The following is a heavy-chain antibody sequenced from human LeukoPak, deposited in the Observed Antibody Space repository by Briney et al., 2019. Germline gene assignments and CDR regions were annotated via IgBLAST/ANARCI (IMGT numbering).Heavy chain of an antibody. Sequence: GGSLRLSCAASGFTFSTHGMHWVRQAPGKGLEWVSGIGWSSGRIDYADSVKGRFTSSRDNAKNSLYLQMNSLRAEDTAIYYCIKDIRPGGMDVWGQGITVTVSS. CDR3: IKDIRPGGMDV. J-gene: IGHJ6*02. D-gene: IGHD1-14*01. CDR2: IGWSSGRI. CDR1: GFTFSTHG. V-gene: IGHV3-9*01.